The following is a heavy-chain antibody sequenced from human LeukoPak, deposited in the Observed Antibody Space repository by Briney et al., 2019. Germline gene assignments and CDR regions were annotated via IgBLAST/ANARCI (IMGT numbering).Heavy chain of an antibody. Sequence: QPGGSLRLSCAASGFTFSSYGMHWVRQAPGKGLEWVAFIRYDGSNKYYADSVKGRFTISRDNAKNSLYLQMNSLRAEDTAVYYCARVTAVAGNYYYYMDVWGKGTTVTVSS. J-gene: IGHJ6*03. CDR2: IRYDGSNK. D-gene: IGHD6-19*01. CDR1: GFTFSSYG. V-gene: IGHV3-30*02. CDR3: ARVTAVAGNYYYYMDV.